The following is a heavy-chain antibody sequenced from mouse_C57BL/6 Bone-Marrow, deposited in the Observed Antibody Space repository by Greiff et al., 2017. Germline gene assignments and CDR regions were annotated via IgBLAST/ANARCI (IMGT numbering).Heavy chain of an antibody. V-gene: IGHV5-6*01. CDR2: ISSGGSYT. J-gene: IGHJ3*01. CDR3: ARRVRGFAY. CDR1: GFTFSSYG. Sequence: EVQGVESGGDLVKPGGSLKLSCAASGFTFSSYGMSWVRQTPDQRLEWVATISSGGSYTYYPDSVKGRFTISRDNAKNTLYLQMSSLKSEDTDMYYCARRVRGFAYWGQGTLVTVSA.